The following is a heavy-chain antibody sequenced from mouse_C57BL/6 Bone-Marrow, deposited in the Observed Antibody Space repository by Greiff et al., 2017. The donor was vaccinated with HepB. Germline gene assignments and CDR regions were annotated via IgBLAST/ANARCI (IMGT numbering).Heavy chain of an antibody. V-gene: IGHV5-6*02. D-gene: IGHD1-1*01. CDR3: ARPVITTVVAPNAMDY. J-gene: IGHJ4*01. CDR2: ISSGGSYT. CDR1: GFTFSSYG. Sequence: DVMLVESGGDLVKPGGSLKLSCAASGFTFSSYGMSWVRQTPDKRLEWVATISSGGSYTYYPDSVKGRFTISRDNAKNTLYLQMSSLKSEDTAMYYCARPVITTVVAPNAMDYWGQGTSVTVSS.